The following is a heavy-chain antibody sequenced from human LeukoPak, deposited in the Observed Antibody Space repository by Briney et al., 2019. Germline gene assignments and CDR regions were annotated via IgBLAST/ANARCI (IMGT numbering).Heavy chain of an antibody. CDR1: GFTFSSYA. D-gene: IGHD3-10*01. CDR3: ARGFYEDGSGNLDY. V-gene: IGHV3-23*01. CDR2: ISGSGGST. Sequence: GGSLRLSCAASGFTFSSYAMSWVRQAPGKGLEWVSAISGSGGSTYYADSVKGRFTISRDNSKNTLYLQMNSLRAEDTAVYYCARGFYEDGSGNLDYWGQGTLVTVSS. J-gene: IGHJ4*02.